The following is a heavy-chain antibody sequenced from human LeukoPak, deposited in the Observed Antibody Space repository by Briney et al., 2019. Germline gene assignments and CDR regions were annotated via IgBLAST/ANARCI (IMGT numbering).Heavy chain of an antibody. CDR3: ARPSGTFIGGPDTRYFDL. Sequence: SETLSLTCNVSGDSMNSHYWSWIRQPPGKGLEWIGYIYFSGRTEYSPSLKGRVTFSVDTSQRQLSLTLSSLTAADTAVYFCARPSGTFIGGPDTRYFDLWGRGALVTVSS. J-gene: IGHJ2*01. CDR2: IYFSGRT. V-gene: IGHV4-59*11. CDR1: GDSMNSHY. D-gene: IGHD6-13*01.